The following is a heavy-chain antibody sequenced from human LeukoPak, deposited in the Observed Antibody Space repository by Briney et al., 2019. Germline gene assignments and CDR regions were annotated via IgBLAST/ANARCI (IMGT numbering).Heavy chain of an antibody. CDR2: INSDGTRI. Sequence: GGSLRLSCVASGSTFDDYAIHWVRQAPGKGLVWVSRINSDGTRISYVDSVKGRFTISRDNAKNTLSLQMNSLRAEDTAVYYCAVGGVTDAFDIWGQGTMVTVSS. V-gene: IGHV3-74*01. CDR1: GSTFDDYA. J-gene: IGHJ3*02. D-gene: IGHD3-16*01. CDR3: AVGGVTDAFDI.